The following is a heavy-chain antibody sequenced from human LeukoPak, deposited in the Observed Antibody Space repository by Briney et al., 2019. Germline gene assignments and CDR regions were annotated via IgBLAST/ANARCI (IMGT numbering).Heavy chain of an antibody. Sequence: GGSPRLSCAGSGFTFSNAWMSWVRQAPGKGLEWVSYISSSSSTIYYADSVKGRFTISRDNAKNSRYLQMNSLRAEDTAVYYCTRIAVADPNDYWGQGTLVTVSS. V-gene: IGHV3-48*01. CDR3: TRIAVADPNDY. CDR1: GFTFSNAW. D-gene: IGHD6-19*01. CDR2: ISSSSSTI. J-gene: IGHJ4*02.